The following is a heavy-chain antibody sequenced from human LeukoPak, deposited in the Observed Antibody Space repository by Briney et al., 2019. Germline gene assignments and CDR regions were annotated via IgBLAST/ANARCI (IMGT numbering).Heavy chain of an antibody. J-gene: IGHJ3*02. V-gene: IGHV1-24*01. Sequence: ASVTVSCKVSGYTLTELSMHWVRQAPGKGREGMGGFDPEDGETIYAQKFQGRVTMTEDTSTDTAYMELSSLRSEDTAVYYCARDSAPTVRFAFDIWGQGTMVTVSS. CDR1: GYTLTELS. CDR3: ARDSAPTVRFAFDI. CDR2: FDPEDGET. D-gene: IGHD4-11*01.